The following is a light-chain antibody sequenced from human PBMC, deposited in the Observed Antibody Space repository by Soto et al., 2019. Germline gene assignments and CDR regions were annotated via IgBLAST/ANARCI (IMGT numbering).Light chain of an antibody. J-gene: IGLJ1*01. CDR3: CSFARSRIL. Sequence: QSVLTQPASVSGSPGQSITFSCTGTSSDVGSYNLVSWYQQHPGKAPKLMIYEVSDRPSGVSNRFSGSKSGNSASLTISGLQAEDEADYYCCSFARSRILFGTGTKVTVL. V-gene: IGLV2-23*02. CDR1: SSDVGSYNL. CDR2: EVS.